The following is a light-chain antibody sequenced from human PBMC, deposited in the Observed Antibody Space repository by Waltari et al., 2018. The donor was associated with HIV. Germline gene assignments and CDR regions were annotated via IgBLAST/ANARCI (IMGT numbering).Light chain of an antibody. J-gene: IGLJ2*01. CDR2: EVS. V-gene: IGLV2-14*01. Sequence: QSALTQPASVSGSPGQSITISCTGTSSDVGGYNYVSWYQQHPGKAPKLMIYEVSKRPSGVYNRFSGSKSGNTASLTISGLQAEDEADYSCSSYASSSPVVFGGGTKLTVL. CDR1: SSDVGGYNY. CDR3: SSYASSSPVV.